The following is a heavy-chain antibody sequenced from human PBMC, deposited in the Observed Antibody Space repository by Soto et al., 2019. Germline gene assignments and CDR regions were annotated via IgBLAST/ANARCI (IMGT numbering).Heavy chain of an antibody. CDR3: AMRGSSDNWFDP. J-gene: IGHJ5*02. Sequence: QVQLVESGGGLVKPGGSLRLSCAASGFTFSDYYMTWIRQAPGKGLEWVSHISSSTGYTKYADSVKGRFTISRDNAKNSLYLQMNSLRAEDTAVYYCAMRGSSDNWFDPWGQGTLVTVSS. CDR1: GFTFSDYY. D-gene: IGHD2-15*01. V-gene: IGHV3-11*06. CDR2: ISSSTGYT.